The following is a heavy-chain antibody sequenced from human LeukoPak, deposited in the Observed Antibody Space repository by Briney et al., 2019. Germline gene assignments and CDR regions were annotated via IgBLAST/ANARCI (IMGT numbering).Heavy chain of an antibody. D-gene: IGHD2-2*01. V-gene: IGHV3-33*06. CDR3: AKDDVGYCSSTSCRAYFDY. J-gene: IGHJ4*02. Sequence: GSSLRLSCTTSGFTFSKYGMHWVRQAPGKGLEWVAVIWSDGNNKYYADSVKGRFTISRDNSKNAVYLQMNSLRAEDTAVYYCAKDDVGYCSSTSCRAYFDYWGQGTQVTVSS. CDR2: IWSDGNNK. CDR1: GFTFSKYG.